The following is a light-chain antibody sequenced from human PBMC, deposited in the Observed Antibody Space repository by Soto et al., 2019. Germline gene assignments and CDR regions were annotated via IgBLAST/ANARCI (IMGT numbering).Light chain of an antibody. CDR3: QSSDSSVSGSV. Sequence: QSVLTQPPSVSGSPGQRVTISCTGSTSNIGTCYGVYWYQQHPGTAPRLLIYDNNSPPSGAPDRFSGSKSDTAASLVITGLEEDDEADYYCQSSDSSVSGSVFGTGTKVTVL. J-gene: IGLJ1*01. CDR1: TSNIGTCYG. V-gene: IGLV1-40*01. CDR2: DNN.